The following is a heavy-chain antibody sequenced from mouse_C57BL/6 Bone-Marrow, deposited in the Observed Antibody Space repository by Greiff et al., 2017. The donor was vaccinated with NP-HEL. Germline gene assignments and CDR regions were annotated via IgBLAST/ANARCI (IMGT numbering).Heavy chain of an antibody. V-gene: IGHV1-26*01. CDR1: GYTFTDYY. J-gene: IGHJ3*01. CDR2: INPNNGGT. CDR3: AGETAQATLFAY. Sequence: EVQLQQSGPELVKPGASVKISCKASGYTFTDYYMNWVKQSHGKSLEWIGDINPNNGGTSYNQKFKGKATLTVDKSSSTAYMELRSLTSEDSAVYYCAGETAQATLFAYWGQGTLVTVSA. D-gene: IGHD3-2*02.